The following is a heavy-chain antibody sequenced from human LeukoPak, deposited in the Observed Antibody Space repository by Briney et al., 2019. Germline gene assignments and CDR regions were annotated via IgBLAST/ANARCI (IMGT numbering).Heavy chain of an antibody. CDR1: GGSISSSNW. CDR3: ARDMSYAFDI. V-gene: IGHV4-4*02. J-gene: IGHJ3*02. D-gene: IGHD3-10*01. CDR2: IFHSGTT. Sequence: SETLSLTCAVSGGSISSSNWWSWVRQPPGKGLEWIGRIFHSGTTDYKTSLKGRVTISVDKSKNQFSLKLTSVTAADTAVYYCARDMSYAFDIWGQGTMVTVSS.